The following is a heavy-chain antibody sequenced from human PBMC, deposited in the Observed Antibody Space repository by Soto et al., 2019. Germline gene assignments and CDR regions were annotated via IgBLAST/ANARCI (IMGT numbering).Heavy chain of an antibody. CDR1: GYTFTSYG. CDR2: ISAYNVYT. V-gene: IGHV1-18*01. CDR3: ARIPNERGGWFDP. D-gene: IGHD2-8*01. J-gene: IGHJ5*02. Sequence: QVQLVQSGAEVKKPGASVKVSCKASGYTFTSYGVSWVRQAPGQRLEWMGWISAYNVYTNYAQKRQGRVTMTTDTSTSTAYMELRSLRSDDTAVYFCARIPNERGGWFDPWGQGTLVTVSS.